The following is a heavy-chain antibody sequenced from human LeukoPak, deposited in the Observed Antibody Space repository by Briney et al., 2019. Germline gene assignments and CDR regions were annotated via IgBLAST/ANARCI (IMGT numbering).Heavy chain of an antibody. D-gene: IGHD4-17*01. CDR1: GFTFSSYS. CDR2: ISSSSSTI. CDR3: AKSDDYGDLDY. J-gene: IGHJ4*02. Sequence: GGSLRLSCAASGFTFSSYSMNWVRQAPGKGLEWVSYISSSSSTIYYADSVKGRFTISRDNSKNTLYLQMNSLRAEDTAVYYCAKSDDYGDLDYWGQGTLVTVSS. V-gene: IGHV3-48*01.